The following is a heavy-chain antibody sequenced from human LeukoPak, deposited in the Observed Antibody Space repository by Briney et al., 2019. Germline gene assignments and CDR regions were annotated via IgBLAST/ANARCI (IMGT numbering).Heavy chain of an antibody. D-gene: IGHD6-13*01. CDR2: IYHSGST. Sequence: SETLSLTCTVSGGSISSSSYYWGWIRQPPGKGLEWIGYIYHSGSTYYNPSLKSRVTISVDRSKNQFSLKLSSVTAADTAVYYCARVNSWYGHYYYYYYYMDVWGKGTTVTVSS. CDR1: GGSISSSSYY. CDR3: ARVNSWYGHYYYYYYYMDV. J-gene: IGHJ6*03. V-gene: IGHV4-30-2*01.